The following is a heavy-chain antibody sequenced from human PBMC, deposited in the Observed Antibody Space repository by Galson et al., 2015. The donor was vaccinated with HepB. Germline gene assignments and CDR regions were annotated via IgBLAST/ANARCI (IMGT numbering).Heavy chain of an antibody. CDR3: AREDNMITFGGVIYWFDP. CDR1: GDSVSSNSAA. V-gene: IGHV6-1*01. J-gene: IGHJ5*02. D-gene: IGHD3-16*01. Sequence: CAISGDSVSSNSAAWNWIRQSPSRGLEWLGRTYYRSKWYNDYAVSVKSRITINPDTSKNQFSLQLNSVTPEDTAVYYCAREDNMITFGGVIYWFDPRGQGTLVTVSS. CDR2: TYYRSKWYN.